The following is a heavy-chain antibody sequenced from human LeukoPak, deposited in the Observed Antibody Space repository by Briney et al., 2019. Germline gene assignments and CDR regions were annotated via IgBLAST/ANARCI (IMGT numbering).Heavy chain of an antibody. J-gene: IGHJ5*02. Sequence: GGSLRLSCAASGFTFSSYAMSWVRQAPGKGLEWVSAISGSGGSTYYAASVKGRFTISRDNSKNTLYLQMNSLRAEDTAVYYCAKSDGGSYFNWFDPWGQGTLVTVSS. CDR2: ISGSGGST. CDR1: GFTFSSYA. D-gene: IGHD3-16*01. CDR3: AKSDGGSYFNWFDP. V-gene: IGHV3-23*01.